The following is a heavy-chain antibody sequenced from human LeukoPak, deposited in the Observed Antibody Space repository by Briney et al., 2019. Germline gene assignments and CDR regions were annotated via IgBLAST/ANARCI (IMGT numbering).Heavy chain of an antibody. CDR2: ISSSGGNT. CDR1: GFTFSSCA. Sequence: GGSLRLSCAATGFTFSSCAMCWVRQAPGKGLEWVSSISSSGGNTYYADSVKGRFTISRDNSKNTLYLQMNSLRAEDTAVYYCAKSVSISSGWLGDYWGQGTLVTVSS. D-gene: IGHD6-19*01. J-gene: IGHJ4*02. CDR3: AKSVSISSGWLGDY. V-gene: IGHV3-23*01.